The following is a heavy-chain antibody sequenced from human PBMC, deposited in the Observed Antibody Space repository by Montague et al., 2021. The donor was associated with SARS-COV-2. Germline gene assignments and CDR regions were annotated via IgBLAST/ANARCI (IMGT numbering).Heavy chain of an antibody. V-gene: IGHV4-39*07. D-gene: IGHD3-16*01. CDR2: ISSSGTX. Sequence: SETLSLTCSVSGGSIGSGNYYWGWIRQFPGLGLEWMGAISSSGTXYYLPSLRSRVTISQDTSQNQFSLRLSSVTAADTAVYYCARDIGGATSDHWGQGIMVTVST. CDR1: GGSIGSGNYY. CDR3: ARDIGGATSDH. J-gene: IGHJ4*02.